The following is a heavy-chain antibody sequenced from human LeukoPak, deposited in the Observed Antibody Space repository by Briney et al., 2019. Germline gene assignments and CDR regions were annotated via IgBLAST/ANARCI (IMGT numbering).Heavy chain of an antibody. D-gene: IGHD5-18*01. CDR2: ISSSDNTI. V-gene: IGHV3-48*02. J-gene: IGHJ4*02. CDR3: ARVHRGYSYGRLDY. CDR1: GFAFSDYS. Sequence: PTGGSLRLSCAASGFAFSDYSMNWVRQAPGKGLEWVSYISSSDNTIHYADSVKGRFTISRDNAKNSLYLEMNSLRDEDTAVYYCARVHRGYSYGRLDYWVQGTLVTVSS.